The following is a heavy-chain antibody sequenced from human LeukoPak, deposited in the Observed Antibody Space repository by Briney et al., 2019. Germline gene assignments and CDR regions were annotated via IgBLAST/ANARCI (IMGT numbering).Heavy chain of an antibody. V-gene: IGHV3-7*01. CDR1: GFTFSSYW. CDR3: ASSQYSSGWNDAFDI. J-gene: IGHJ3*02. Sequence: GGSLRLSCAASGFTFSSYWMSWVRQAPGKGLEWVANIKQDGSEKYYVDSVKGRFTISRDNAKNSLYLQMNSLRAEDTAVNYCASSQYSSGWNDAFDIWGQGTMVTVSS. CDR2: IKQDGSEK. D-gene: IGHD6-19*01.